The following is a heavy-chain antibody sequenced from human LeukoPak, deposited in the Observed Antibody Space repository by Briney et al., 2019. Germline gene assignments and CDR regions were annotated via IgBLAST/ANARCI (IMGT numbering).Heavy chain of an antibody. D-gene: IGHD6-19*01. CDR1: GFTFSSYG. CDR3: ARADGYSSGWYLTGIVY. CDR2: IWYDGSNK. Sequence: GGSLRLSCAASGFTFSSYGMHWVRQAPGKGLEWVAVIWYDGSNKYYADSVKGRFTISRDNSKNTLYLQMNSLRAEDTAVYYCARADGYSSGWYLTGIVYWGQGTLVTVSS. V-gene: IGHV3-33*01. J-gene: IGHJ4*02.